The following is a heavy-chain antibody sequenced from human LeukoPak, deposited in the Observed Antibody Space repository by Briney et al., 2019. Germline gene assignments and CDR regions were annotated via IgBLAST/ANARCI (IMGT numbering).Heavy chain of an antibody. CDR1: GFTFSSYV. V-gene: IGHV3-30*18. CDR3: AKGDGGGSYHYFGY. J-gene: IGHJ4*02. Sequence: GGSLRLSCAASGFTFSSYVLHXXRXAPGKGLEXXXXISYDXSNKYYVXSVKXXXTIPRDXSKNTLYLEMNSLRAEDTAVYYCAKGDGGGSYHYFGYWGQGTLVTVSS. CDR2: ISYDXSNK. D-gene: IGHD1-26*01.